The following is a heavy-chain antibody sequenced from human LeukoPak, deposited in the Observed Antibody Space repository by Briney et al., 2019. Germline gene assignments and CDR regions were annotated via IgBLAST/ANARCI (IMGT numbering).Heavy chain of an antibody. CDR1: GFTFSTYW. CDR2: IKSDGSGT. J-gene: IGHJ4*02. CDR3: ARSNSSGWYYFDY. Sequence: GSPRLSCAASGFTFSTYWMHWVRQAPGKGLVWVSRIKSDGSGTSYADSVKGRFTISRDNAKNTLSLQMNSLRAEDTAVYYCARSNSSGWYYFDYWGQGTLVTVSS. V-gene: IGHV3-74*01. D-gene: IGHD6-19*01.